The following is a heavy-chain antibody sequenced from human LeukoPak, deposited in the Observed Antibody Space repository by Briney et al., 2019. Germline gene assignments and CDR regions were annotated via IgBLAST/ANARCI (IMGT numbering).Heavy chain of an antibody. CDR2: ISGSGGST. Sequence: GGSLRLSCAASGFTFSSYAMSWVRQAPGKGLEWVSAISGSGGSTYYADSVKGRFTVSRDNSKNTLYLQVNNLRAEDSAVYYCAKGVGGYCSSTDCRAYDNWGQGTLVTVSS. CDR1: GFTFSSYA. CDR3: AKGVGGYCSSTDCRAYDN. V-gene: IGHV3-23*01. D-gene: IGHD2-2*01. J-gene: IGHJ4*02.